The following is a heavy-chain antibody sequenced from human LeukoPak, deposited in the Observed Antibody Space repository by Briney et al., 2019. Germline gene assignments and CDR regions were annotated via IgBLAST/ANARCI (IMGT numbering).Heavy chain of an antibody. Sequence: SETLSLTCAIYGGSFSGYYWSWIRQPPGKGLEWIGEIHHSGSTNYNPSLKSRVIISVDTSKKQFSPKLSSVTAADTAVYYCARRRRYYYDSSGYYNLDYWGQGTLVTVSS. CDR1: GGSFSGYY. CDR2: IHHSGST. J-gene: IGHJ4*02. D-gene: IGHD3-22*01. CDR3: ARRRRYYYDSSGYYNLDY. V-gene: IGHV4-34*01.